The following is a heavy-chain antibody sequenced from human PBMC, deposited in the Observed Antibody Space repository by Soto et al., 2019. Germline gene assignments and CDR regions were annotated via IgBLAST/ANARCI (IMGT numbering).Heavy chain of an antibody. D-gene: IGHD6-13*01. CDR1: GGSFSGYY. Sequence: QVQLQQWGAGLLKPSETLSLTCAVYGGSFSGYYWSWIRQPPGKGLEWIGEINHSGSTNYNPSLKSRVTISVDTSKNQCSLKLSSVTAADTAVYYCARALPEYSSSGYYFDYWGQGTLVTVSS. CDR2: INHSGST. J-gene: IGHJ4*02. V-gene: IGHV4-34*01. CDR3: ARALPEYSSSGYYFDY.